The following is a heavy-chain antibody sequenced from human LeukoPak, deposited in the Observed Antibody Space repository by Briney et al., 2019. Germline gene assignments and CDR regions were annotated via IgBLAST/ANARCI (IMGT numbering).Heavy chain of an antibody. J-gene: IGHJ1*01. CDR1: GFTFSRYW. D-gene: IGHD6-13*01. Sequence: PGGSLRLSCAASGFTFSRYWMSWVRQAPGKGLEWVANIKPDGSAKYYVDSVKGRFTISRDNAKNSLYLQMNSLRAEDTAVYYCASPPVAAGGNVYFQHWGQGTLVTVSS. V-gene: IGHV3-7*02. CDR3: ASPPVAAGGNVYFQH. CDR2: IKPDGSAK.